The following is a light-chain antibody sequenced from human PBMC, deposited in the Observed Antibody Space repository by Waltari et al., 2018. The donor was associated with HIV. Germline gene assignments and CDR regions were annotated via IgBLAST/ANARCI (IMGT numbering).Light chain of an antibody. CDR3: NSRDSKINIS. Sequence: SSELTQDPAVSVALGQTVRITCQGDTLRKFYPSWYQQKPGQAPVLVIYGNNNRPSGIPDRFSDSTSGTTASLIITGAQAEDEADYYCNSRDSKINISFGGGTRLTVL. CDR1: TLRKFY. V-gene: IGLV3-19*01. J-gene: IGLJ2*01. CDR2: GNN.